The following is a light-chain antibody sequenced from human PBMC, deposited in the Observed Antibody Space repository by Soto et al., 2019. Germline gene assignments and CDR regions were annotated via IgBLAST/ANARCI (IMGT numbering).Light chain of an antibody. Sequence: DIQMTQSPSTLSASVGDRVTITCRASQSISSWLAWYQQKPGKAPKLLIYKASSLESGVPSRFSGSGSGTELALTIRSMQPDDFATYYCEQYDSYSAWTFGGGTKLEIK. CDR1: QSISSW. V-gene: IGKV1-5*03. J-gene: IGKJ2*02. CDR3: EQYDSYSAWT. CDR2: KAS.